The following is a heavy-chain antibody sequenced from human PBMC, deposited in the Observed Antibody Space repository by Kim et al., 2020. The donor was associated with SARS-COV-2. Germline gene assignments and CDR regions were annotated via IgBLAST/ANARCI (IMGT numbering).Heavy chain of an antibody. V-gene: IGHV3-23*01. J-gene: IGHJ2*01. CDR1: GFAFNSFA. CDR2: VSGGGDSI. CDR3: AKGRGQPFFNWQFDV. Sequence: GGSLRLSCAASGFAFNSFAITWVRHAPGKGLVWVSMVSGGGDSITYADSVKGRFTISRDNSEDTLYLQMNSLRDEVTAIYYCAKGRGQPFFNWQFDVWGRGTPVTVSP.